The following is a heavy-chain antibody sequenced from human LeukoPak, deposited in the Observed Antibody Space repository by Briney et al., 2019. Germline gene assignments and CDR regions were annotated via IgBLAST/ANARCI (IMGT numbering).Heavy chain of an antibody. D-gene: IGHD6-6*01. CDR1: GFTFSSYS. CDR3: ARAQQLVGPSFDY. J-gene: IGHJ4*02. CDR2: ISSSSSTI. V-gene: IGHV3-48*04. Sequence: GGSLRLSCAASGFTFSSYSMNWVRQAPGKGLEWVSYISSSSSTIYYADSVKGRFTISRDNAKNSLYLQMNSLRAEDTAVYYCARAQQLVGPSFDYWGQGTLVTVSS.